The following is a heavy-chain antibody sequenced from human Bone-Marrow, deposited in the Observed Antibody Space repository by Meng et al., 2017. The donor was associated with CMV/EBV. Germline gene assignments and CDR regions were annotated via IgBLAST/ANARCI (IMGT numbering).Heavy chain of an antibody. Sequence: GGSLRLSCAASGFTFSSYAMSWVRQAPGKGLEWVSAISGSGGSTYYADSVKGRFTISRDNSKNTLYLQMNSLRAEDTAVYYCARDAAPWRGATPDYWGQGTLVTVYS. CDR3: ARDAAPWRGATPDY. CDR2: ISGSGGST. J-gene: IGHJ4*02. V-gene: IGHV3-23*01. D-gene: IGHD1-26*01. CDR1: GFTFSSYA.